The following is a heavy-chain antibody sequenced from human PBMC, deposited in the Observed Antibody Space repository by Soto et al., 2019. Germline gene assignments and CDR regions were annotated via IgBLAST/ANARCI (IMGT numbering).Heavy chain of an antibody. J-gene: IGHJ4*02. V-gene: IGHV1-2*02. CDR3: AAAAIPVAGRHPDF. Sequence: ASVKVSCKTFGYTFTSNYLHWVRQAPGQGLEWMGWINPNNGVTTYAKNFQGRVTMTRDSSISTAYMELSSLRSDDTAVYFCAAAAIPVAGRHPDFWGQGTVVTVSS. D-gene: IGHD6-19*01. CDR2: INPNNGVT. CDR1: GYTFTSNY.